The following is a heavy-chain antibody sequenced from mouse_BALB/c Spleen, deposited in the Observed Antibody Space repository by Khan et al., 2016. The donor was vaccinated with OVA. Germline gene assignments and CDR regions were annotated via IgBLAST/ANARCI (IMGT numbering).Heavy chain of an antibody. CDR3: TRGVGYFDY. CDR2: IYPSDSYT. J-gene: IGHJ2*01. Sequence: QVQLQQPGAELVRPGASVKLSCKASGYTFTNYWINWVKQRPGQGLEWIGNIYPSDSYTNYNQNFKDKATLTVDKSSRTAYMQLSSPTSEDSAVCYCTRGVGYFDYWGQGTTLTVSS. CDR1: GYTFTNYW. V-gene: IGHV1-69*02.